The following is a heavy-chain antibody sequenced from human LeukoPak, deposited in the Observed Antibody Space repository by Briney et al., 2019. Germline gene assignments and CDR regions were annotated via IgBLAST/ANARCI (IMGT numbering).Heavy chain of an antibody. CDR2: IYASGST. CDR1: GGSVSSYS. V-gene: IGHV4-4*07. Sequence: PSETLSLTCTVSGGSVSSYSWSWIRQPAGKGLEWIGRIYASGSTNYNPSLKSRVTMSLDTSKNQFSLNLSSVTAADTAVYYCARARDCSSGCYRFFDYWGQGTLVTVSS. D-gene: IGHD6-19*01. CDR3: ARARDCSSGCYRFFDY. J-gene: IGHJ4*02.